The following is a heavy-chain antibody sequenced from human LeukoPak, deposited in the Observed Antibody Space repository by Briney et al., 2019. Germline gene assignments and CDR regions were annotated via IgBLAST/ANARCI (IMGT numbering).Heavy chain of an antibody. V-gene: IGHV3-33*01. CDR2: IWYDGSNK. Sequence: GGSLRLSCAASGFTFSSYGMHWVRQAPGKGLEWVAVIWYDGSNKYYADSVKGRFTISRDNSKNTLYLQINSLRAEDTAVYYCARDSSWYSFDYWGQGTLVTVSS. D-gene: IGHD6-13*01. CDR3: ARDSSWYSFDY. CDR1: GFTFSSYG. J-gene: IGHJ4*02.